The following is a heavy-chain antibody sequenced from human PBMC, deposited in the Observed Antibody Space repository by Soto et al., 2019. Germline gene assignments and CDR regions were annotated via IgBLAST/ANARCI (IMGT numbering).Heavy chain of an antibody. D-gene: IGHD6-6*01. CDR3: AREGYSSSSRNSFLGS. J-gene: IGHJ4*02. CDR2: IIPFLGTT. CDR1: GGPFSSYA. V-gene: IGHV1-69*04. Sequence: QVHLVQSGAEVKKPGSSVNDSCKASGGPFSSYAVSWVRQAPGQGLEWMGRIIPFLGTTNYAQKFQDRVTIIADKSTSTAYLDLINLRSEDTGVYYCAREGYSSSSRNSFLGSWGQGTLVTVSS.